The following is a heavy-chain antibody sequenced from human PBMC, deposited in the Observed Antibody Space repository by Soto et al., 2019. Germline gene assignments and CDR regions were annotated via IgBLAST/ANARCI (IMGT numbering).Heavy chain of an antibody. CDR1: GFTFSSYA. Sequence: GGSLRLSCAASGFTFSSYAMHWVRQAPGKGLEWVAVISYDGSNKYYADSVKGRFTISRDNSKNTLYLQMNSLRAEDTAVYYCARDGPLYSYGFRKEENPQYYYGMDVWGQGTTVTVSS. V-gene: IGHV3-30-3*01. J-gene: IGHJ6*02. CDR2: ISYDGSNK. D-gene: IGHD5-18*01. CDR3: ARDGPLYSYGFRKEENPQYYYGMDV.